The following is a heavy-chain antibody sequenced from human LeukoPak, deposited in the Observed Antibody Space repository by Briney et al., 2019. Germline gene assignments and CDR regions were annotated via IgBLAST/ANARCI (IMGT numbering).Heavy chain of an antibody. CDR1: GFTFDDYA. CDR3: AKGASRAIVATTTFDY. D-gene: IGHD5-12*01. Sequence: GGSLRLSCAASGFTFDDYAMHWVRQAPGKGLEWVSGISWNSGSIGYADSVKGRFTISRDNAKNSLYLQMNSLRAEDTALYYCAKGASRAIVATTTFDYWGQGTLVTVSS. J-gene: IGHJ4*02. CDR2: ISWNSGSI. V-gene: IGHV3-9*01.